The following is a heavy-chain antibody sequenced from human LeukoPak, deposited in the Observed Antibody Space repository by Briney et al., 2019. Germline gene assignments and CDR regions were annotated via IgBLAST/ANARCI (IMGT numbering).Heavy chain of an antibody. CDR1: GYTFTGYY. V-gene: IGHV1-2*02. D-gene: IGHD3-22*01. CDR3: ARNLRYCDSSGYSQYYYYYYGMDV. J-gene: IGHJ6*02. Sequence: GASVKVSCKASGYTFTGYYMHWVRQAPGQGLEWMGWINPNSGGTNYAQKFQGRVTMTRDTSISTAYMELSRLRSDDTAVYYCARNLRYCDSSGYSQYYYYYYGMDVWGQGTTVTVSS. CDR2: INPNSGGT.